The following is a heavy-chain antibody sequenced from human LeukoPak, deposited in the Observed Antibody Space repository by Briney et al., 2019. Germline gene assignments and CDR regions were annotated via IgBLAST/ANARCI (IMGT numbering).Heavy chain of an antibody. CDR1: GFTFDDYA. Sequence: GGSLRLSCAASGFTFDDYAMHWVRQAPGKGLEWVSGISWNSGSIGYADSVKGRFTISRDNAKNSLYLQMNSLRAEDTALYYCAKDSGSYYSVIGYWGQGTLVTVSS. V-gene: IGHV3-9*01. D-gene: IGHD1-26*01. J-gene: IGHJ4*02. CDR3: AKDSGSYYSVIGY. CDR2: ISWNSGSI.